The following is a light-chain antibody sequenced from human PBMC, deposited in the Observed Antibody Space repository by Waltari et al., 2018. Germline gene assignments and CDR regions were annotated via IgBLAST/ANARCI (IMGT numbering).Light chain of an antibody. Sequence: RVSQNIRSWLAWYQQKPGKGPKLMIYKASRLESGVPSRFSGSGSGTEFTLTITSLQPDDFATYFCQHYNNYSPWTFGQGTKVEVK. CDR2: KAS. J-gene: IGKJ1*01. CDR3: QHYNNYSPWT. CDR1: QNIRSW. V-gene: IGKV1-5*03.